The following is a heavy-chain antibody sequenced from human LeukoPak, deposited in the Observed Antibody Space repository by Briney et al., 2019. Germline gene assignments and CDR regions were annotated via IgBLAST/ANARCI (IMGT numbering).Heavy chain of an antibody. D-gene: IGHD2-21*02. V-gene: IGHV1-2*02. J-gene: IGHJ4*02. Sequence: ASVKVSCKASGYRFISHYSHWVRQAPGQGPEWLGWMHAGNGNTRYPEKFEGRVTMTRDTSSNTAYMDLTSLRSDDTTVYYCAREGSYCVGGDCYSFDFWGRGTLVTVSS. CDR2: MHAGNGNT. CDR1: GYRFISHY. CDR3: AREGSYCVGGDCYSFDF.